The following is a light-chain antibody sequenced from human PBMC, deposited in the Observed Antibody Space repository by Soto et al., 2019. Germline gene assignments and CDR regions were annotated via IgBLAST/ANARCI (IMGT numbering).Light chain of an antibody. CDR2: DVS. CDR3: QHHDVAPYT. J-gene: IGKJ2*01. CDR1: HHVNKY. V-gene: IGKV1-33*01. Sequence: DIQMTQSPSSLSASVGDRVSITCQASHHVNKYLTWYQQKPGKAPNLLIYDVSKLKTGVASRFSRSGYGTQFTLTITNLQPEDFETYYCQHHDVAPYTFGQGTSLDIK.